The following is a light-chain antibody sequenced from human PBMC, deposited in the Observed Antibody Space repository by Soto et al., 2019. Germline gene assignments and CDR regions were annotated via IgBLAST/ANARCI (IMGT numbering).Light chain of an antibody. V-gene: IGKV3-20*01. J-gene: IGKJ1*01. Sequence: EIVLTQSPGTLSLSPGERATLSCRASQSVTSSFLAWYQQKPGQAPRLLIYGASSRATGIPDRFSGSGSGTDFTLTISRLEPEGLGVYYCHKYDSSPWTFGQGTRVEIK. CDR2: GAS. CDR1: QSVTSSF. CDR3: HKYDSSPWT.